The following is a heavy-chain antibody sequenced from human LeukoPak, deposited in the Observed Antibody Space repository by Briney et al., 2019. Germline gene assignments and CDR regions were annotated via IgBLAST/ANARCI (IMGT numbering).Heavy chain of an antibody. Sequence: ASVKVSCKTSGYTFIGSYIHWVRQAPGQGLEWMGWINPNSGDTKIPQQFQGRVNMTRDTSITTAYMDVSRLRFDDTALYFCARGRSRSIGWSQADKWGQGTLVIVSS. D-gene: IGHD6-19*01. CDR2: INPNSGDT. CDR3: ARGRSRSIGWSQADK. CDR1: GYTFIGSY. V-gene: IGHV1-2*02. J-gene: IGHJ4*02.